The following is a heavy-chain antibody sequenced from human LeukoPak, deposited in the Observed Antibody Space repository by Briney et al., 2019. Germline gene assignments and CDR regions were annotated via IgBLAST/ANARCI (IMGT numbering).Heavy chain of an antibody. CDR3: ARSQGPYDY. Sequence: GGSLRLSCAASGFTFSSYWMNWVRQAPGKGLVWVSRINGDGSSTNYADSVKGRFTISRDNAKNTLYLQLNSLRAEDTAIYYCARSQGPYDYWGQGTLVTISS. V-gene: IGHV3-74*01. CDR1: GFTFSSYW. J-gene: IGHJ4*02. CDR2: INGDGSST.